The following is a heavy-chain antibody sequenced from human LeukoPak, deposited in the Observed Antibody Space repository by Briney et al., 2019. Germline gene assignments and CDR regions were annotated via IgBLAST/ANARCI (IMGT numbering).Heavy chain of an antibody. D-gene: IGHD1-26*01. CDR3: AKGWGARREDGFDY. J-gene: IGHJ4*02. V-gene: IGHV3-9*03. CDR1: GFTFDDYA. CDR2: ISWNSGSI. Sequence: GRSLRLSCAASGFTFDDYAMHWVRQAPGKGLEWVSGISWNSGSIGYADSVKGRFTISRDNAKNSLYLQMNSLRAEDMALYYCAKGWGARREDGFDYWGQGTLVTVSS.